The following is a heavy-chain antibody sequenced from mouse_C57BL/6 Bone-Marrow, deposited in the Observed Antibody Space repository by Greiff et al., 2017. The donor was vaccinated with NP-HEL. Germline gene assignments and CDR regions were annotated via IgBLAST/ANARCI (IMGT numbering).Heavy chain of an antibody. CDR1: GYSITSGYY. V-gene: IGHV3-6*01. J-gene: IGHJ4*01. CDR3: ARGGYYGSTLSYAMDY. Sequence: EVKLQESGPGLVKPSQSLSLACSVTGYSITSGYYWNWIRQFPGNKLEWMGYISYDGSNNYNPSLKNRISITRDTSKNQFFLKLNSVTTEDTATYYCARGGYYGSTLSYAMDYWGQGTSVTVSS. CDR2: ISYDGSN. D-gene: IGHD1-1*01.